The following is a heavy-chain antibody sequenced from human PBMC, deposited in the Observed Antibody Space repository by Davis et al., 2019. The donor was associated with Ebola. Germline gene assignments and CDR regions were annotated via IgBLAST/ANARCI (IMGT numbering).Heavy chain of an antibody. CDR3: ARAVTMVLPSGWFDP. V-gene: IGHV1-18*01. J-gene: IGHJ5*02. D-gene: IGHD3-10*01. Sequence: AASVKVSCKASGYTFTRYGISWVRQAPGQGLEWMGWISAYNGNTNYAQNLQGRVTMTTDTSTSTAYMEVRSLRYGDTAVNYCARAVTMVLPSGWFDPWGQGTLVTVSS. CDR2: ISAYNGNT. CDR1: GYTFTRYG.